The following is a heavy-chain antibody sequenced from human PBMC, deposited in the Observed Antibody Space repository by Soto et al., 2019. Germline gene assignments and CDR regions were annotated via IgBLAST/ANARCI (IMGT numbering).Heavy chain of an antibody. J-gene: IGHJ4*02. V-gene: IGHV4-31*03. CDR1: GGSINSADHF. Sequence: PSETLSLTCSVSGGSINSADHFWTWIRQKSGKGLEWIGYVYYSGATYYNPSLRTRVSISIDKSKSHFSLNLSSVTAADTAVYYCATNDGAYSYASYYWGQGTLVTVSS. D-gene: IGHD3-22*01. CDR3: ATNDGAYSYASYY. CDR2: VYYSGAT.